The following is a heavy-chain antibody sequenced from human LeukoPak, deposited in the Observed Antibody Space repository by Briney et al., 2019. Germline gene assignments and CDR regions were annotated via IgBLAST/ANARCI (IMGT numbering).Heavy chain of an antibody. CDR1: GFTFSSYS. J-gene: IGHJ4*02. Sequence: GGSLRLSCAASGFTFSSYSMNWVRQAPGKGLEWVSSISSSSSTIYYADSVKGRFTISRDNAKNSLYLQMNSLRAEDTAVYYCARDLHSRDYGDYWGQGTLVTVSS. V-gene: IGHV3-48*01. CDR2: ISSSSSTI. CDR3: ARDLHSRDYGDY.